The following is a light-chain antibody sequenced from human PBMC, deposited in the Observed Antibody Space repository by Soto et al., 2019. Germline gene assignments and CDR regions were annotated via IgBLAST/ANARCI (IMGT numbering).Light chain of an antibody. J-gene: IGLJ3*02. Sequence: QSALTQPASVSGSPGQSITISCTGTSSDVGGYNYVSWYQQHPGQVPKLTIYEVTNRPSGVSSRFSGSKSGNTASLTISGLQAEEEADCYCSSYTNSDTWVFGGGTKLTVL. CDR2: EVT. CDR3: SSYTNSDTWV. CDR1: SSDVGGYNY. V-gene: IGLV2-14*01.